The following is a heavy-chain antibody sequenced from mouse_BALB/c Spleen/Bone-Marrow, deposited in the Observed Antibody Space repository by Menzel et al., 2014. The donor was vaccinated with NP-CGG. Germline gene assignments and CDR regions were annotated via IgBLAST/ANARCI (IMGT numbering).Heavy chain of an antibody. CDR3: ARDYYGSSDY. Sequence: EVQGVESGGGLVQPGGSLKLSCAASGFTFSSYGMSWVRQTPDKRLELVATINSNGGSTYYPDSVKGRFTISRDNAKNPLYLQMSSLKSEDTAMYYCARDYYGSSDYWGQGTTLTVSS. CDR1: GFTFSSYG. J-gene: IGHJ2*01. CDR2: INSNGGST. D-gene: IGHD1-1*01. V-gene: IGHV5-6-3*01.